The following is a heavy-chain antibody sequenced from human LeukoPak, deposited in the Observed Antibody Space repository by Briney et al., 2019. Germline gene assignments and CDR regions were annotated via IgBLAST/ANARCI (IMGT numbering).Heavy chain of an antibody. CDR1: GFTFDNYT. Sequence: GGSLRLSCAASGFTFDNYTMHWVRQAPGKCLEWVSLISWDGGSTYYADSVKGRFTISRDNSKNSLYLQMNSLRTEDTALYYCAKALGSYFSHYFDYWGQGTLVTVSS. CDR3: AKALGSYFSHYFDY. CDR2: ISWDGGST. V-gene: IGHV3-43*01. D-gene: IGHD1-26*01. J-gene: IGHJ4*02.